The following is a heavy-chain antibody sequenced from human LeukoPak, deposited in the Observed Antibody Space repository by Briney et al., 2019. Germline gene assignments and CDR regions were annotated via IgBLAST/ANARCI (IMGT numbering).Heavy chain of an antibody. CDR3: ARDRIPTYYYGMDV. V-gene: IGHV3-33*01. J-gene: IGHJ6*02. CDR2: IWYDGSNK. CDR1: GFTFSSYG. Sequence: PGGSLRLSCAASGFTFSSYGMHWVRQAPGKGLEGVAVIWYDGSNKYYADSVKGRFTISRDNSKNTLYLQMNSLRAEDTAVYYCARDRIPTYYYGMDVWGQGTTVTVSS.